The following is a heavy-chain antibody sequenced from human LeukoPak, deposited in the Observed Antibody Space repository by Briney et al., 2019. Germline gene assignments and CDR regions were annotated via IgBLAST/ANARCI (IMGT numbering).Heavy chain of an antibody. CDR3: AKSPRVPASWVRPGFDY. V-gene: IGHV3-30-3*02. CDR2: ISYDGSNK. Sequence: GGSLRLSCAASGFTFSSNAMHWVRQAPGKGLEWVAVISYDGSNKYYADSVRGRFTLSRDNSKNTLSLHMSSLTVDDTAVYYCAKSPRVPASWVRPGFDYWGQGTLVIVSS. J-gene: IGHJ4*02. D-gene: IGHD2-2*01. CDR1: GFTFSSNA.